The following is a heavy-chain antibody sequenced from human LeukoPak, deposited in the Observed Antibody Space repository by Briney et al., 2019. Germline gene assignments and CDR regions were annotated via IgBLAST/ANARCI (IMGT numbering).Heavy chain of an antibody. D-gene: IGHD2-21*01. CDR3: AREAYCGGPSCFAVNYMDV. J-gene: IGHJ6*03. Sequence: GGSLRLSCVASGSGFTFSEFWMGWVRQAPGERLEWVANIKGDGSETYYVDSVKGRFTISRDNVKNSVYLQMNSLRADDTSLYRCAREAYCGGPSCFAVNYMDVWGKGTTVTGSS. V-gene: IGHV3-7*01. CDR1: GSGFTFSEFW. CDR2: IKGDGSET.